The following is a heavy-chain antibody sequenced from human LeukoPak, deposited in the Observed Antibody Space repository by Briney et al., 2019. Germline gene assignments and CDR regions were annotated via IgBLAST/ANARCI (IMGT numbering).Heavy chain of an antibody. D-gene: IGHD3-10*01. CDR1: GYTFTSYD. Sequence: ASVKVSCKASGYTFTSYDINWVRQATGQGLEWMGWMNPNSGNTGYAQKFQGRVTMTRNTSISTAYMELSSLRSEDTAVYYCARTRERVLLRRSGFDPWGQGTLVTVSS. CDR3: ARTRERVLLRRSGFDP. CDR2: MNPNSGNT. J-gene: IGHJ5*02. V-gene: IGHV1-8*01.